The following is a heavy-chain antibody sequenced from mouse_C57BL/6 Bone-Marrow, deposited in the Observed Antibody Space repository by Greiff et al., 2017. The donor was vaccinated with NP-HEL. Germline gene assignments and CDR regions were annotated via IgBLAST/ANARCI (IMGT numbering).Heavy chain of an antibody. Sequence: EVKLVESGGGLVQPKGSLKLSCAASGFTFNTYAMHWVRQAPGKGLEWVARIRSKSSNYATYYADSVKDRFTISRDDSQSMLYLQMNNLKTEDTAMYYCVRESRGYYGSSLWYFDYWGQGTTLTVSS. J-gene: IGHJ2*01. CDR1: GFTFNTYA. CDR2: IRSKSSNYAT. V-gene: IGHV10-3*01. D-gene: IGHD1-1*01. CDR3: VRESRGYYGSSLWYFDY.